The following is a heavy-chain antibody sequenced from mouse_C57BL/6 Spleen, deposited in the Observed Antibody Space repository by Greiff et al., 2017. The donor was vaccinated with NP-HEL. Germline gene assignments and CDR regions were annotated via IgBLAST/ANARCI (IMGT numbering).Heavy chain of an antibody. Sequence: VKLQQSGPELVKPGASVKISCKASGYAFSSSWMNWVKQRPGKGLEWIGRIYPGDGDTNYNGKFKGKATLTADKSSSTAYMQLSSLTSEDSAVYFCARGDHYWVQGTTLTVSS. CDR3: ARGDHY. CDR2: IYPGDGDT. J-gene: IGHJ2*01. CDR1: GYAFSSSW. V-gene: IGHV1-82*01.